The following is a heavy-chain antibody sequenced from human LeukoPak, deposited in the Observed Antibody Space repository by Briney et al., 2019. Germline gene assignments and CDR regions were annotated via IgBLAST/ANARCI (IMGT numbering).Heavy chain of an antibody. D-gene: IGHD6-19*01. CDR3: AKVRAPSGWFNSDY. J-gene: IGHJ4*02. CDR2: ISGSGDST. Sequence: GGSLRLSCAASGFSFSNYVMSWVRQAPGKGLEWVSGISGSGDSTYYADSVKGRFAISRDNSKNTLYLQMNSLRVEDTAAYYCAKVRAPSGWFNSDYWGQGTLVTVSS. V-gene: IGHV3-23*01. CDR1: GFSFSNYV.